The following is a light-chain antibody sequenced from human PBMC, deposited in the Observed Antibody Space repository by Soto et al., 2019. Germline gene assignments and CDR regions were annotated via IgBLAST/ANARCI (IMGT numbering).Light chain of an antibody. V-gene: IGLV2-14*01. CDR2: DVN. Sequence: QSALTQPASVSGSPGQSIAISCTGTSSDVGYYNYVSWYQQHQGKAPNVMIYDVNNRPSGVPDRFSGSKSGNTASLTISGLQAEDEADYYCSSYTSSSTYVFGTGTKVTVL. CDR1: SSDVGYYNY. J-gene: IGLJ1*01. CDR3: SSYTSSSTYV.